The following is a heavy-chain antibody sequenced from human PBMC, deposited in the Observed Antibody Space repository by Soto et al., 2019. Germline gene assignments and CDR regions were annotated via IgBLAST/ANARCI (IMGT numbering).Heavy chain of an antibody. CDR2: IIPIFGTA. CDR3: ARLGSPVNWFDP. J-gene: IGHJ5*02. CDR1: GGTFSSYA. V-gene: IGHV1-69*13. D-gene: IGHD2-15*01. Sequence: ASVKVSCKASGGTFSSYAISWVRQAPGQGLEWMGGIIPIFGTANYAQKFQGRVTITADESTSTAYMELSSLRSEDTAVYYCARLGSPVNWFDPWGQGTLVTVSS.